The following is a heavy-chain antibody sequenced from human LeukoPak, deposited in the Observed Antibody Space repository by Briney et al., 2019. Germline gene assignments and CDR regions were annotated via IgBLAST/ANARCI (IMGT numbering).Heavy chain of an antibody. CDR1: GYTFTSYG. D-gene: IGHD2-15*01. J-gene: IGHJ4*02. Sequence: ASVKVSCKASGYTFTSYGISWVRQAPGQGLEWMGWINTNTGNPTYAQGFTGRFVFSLDTSVSTAYLQISSLKAEDTAVYYCARALVVAARTYFFDYWGQGTLVTVSS. CDR2: INTNTGNP. V-gene: IGHV7-4-1*02. CDR3: ARALVVAARTYFFDY.